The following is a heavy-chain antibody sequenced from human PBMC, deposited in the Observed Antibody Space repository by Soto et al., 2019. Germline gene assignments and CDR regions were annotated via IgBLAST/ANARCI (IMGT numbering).Heavy chain of an antibody. J-gene: IGHJ4*02. CDR2: ISSSSSYT. CDR1: GFTFIDYY. Sequence: GGSLRLSCAASGFTFIDYYMSWIRQAPGKGLEWVSYISSSSSYTNYADSVKGRFTISRDNAKNSLYLQMNSLRAEDTAVYYCARTPTILTGYYPHPSYYFDYWGQGTLVTVSS. CDR3: ARTPTILTGYYPHPSYYFDY. V-gene: IGHV3-11*06. D-gene: IGHD3-9*01.